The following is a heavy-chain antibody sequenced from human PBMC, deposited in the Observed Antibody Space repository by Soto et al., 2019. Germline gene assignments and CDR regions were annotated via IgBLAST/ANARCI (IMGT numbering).Heavy chain of an antibody. CDR2: IRYDGSNK. CDR1: GFTFSSYG. CDR3: RVVVTTNFDY. J-gene: IGHJ4*02. D-gene: IGHD2-15*01. Sequence: GGSLRLSCAASGFTFSSYGMHWVRQAPGKGLEWVALIRYDGSNKYYADSVKGRFTISRDNSENTLYLQMNSLRAEDTAVYYCRVVVTTNFDYWGQGTLVTVSS. V-gene: IGHV3-30*02.